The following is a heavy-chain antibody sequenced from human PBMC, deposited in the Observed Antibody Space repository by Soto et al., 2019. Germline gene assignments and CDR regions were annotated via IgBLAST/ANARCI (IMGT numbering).Heavy chain of an antibody. J-gene: IGHJ5*02. CDR3: ARAPTVVVNVRWFDP. CDR2: ISAYNGNT. CDR1: GYTFTSYG. D-gene: IGHD3-22*01. V-gene: IGHV1-18*04. Sequence: ASVKVSCKASGYTFTSYGISWVRQAPGQGLEWMGWISAYNGNTNYAQKLQGRVTMTTDTSTSTAYMELRSLRSDDTAVYYCARAPTVVVNVRWFDPWGQGTLVTVSS.